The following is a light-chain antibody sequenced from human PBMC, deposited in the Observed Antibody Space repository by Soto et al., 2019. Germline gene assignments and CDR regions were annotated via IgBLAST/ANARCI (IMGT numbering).Light chain of an antibody. Sequence: EIVLTQYPGTLSLSPGERATLSCRASQSVTSRYLASYQQKPGQAPRLIIYGASGRATGIPDRFSGGGSGTDFFRTITGLEPEDLAVYYCQQYGTSPPTFGPGTKVDIK. CDR3: QQYGTSPPT. CDR2: GAS. J-gene: IGKJ3*01. CDR1: QSVTSRY. V-gene: IGKV3-20*01.